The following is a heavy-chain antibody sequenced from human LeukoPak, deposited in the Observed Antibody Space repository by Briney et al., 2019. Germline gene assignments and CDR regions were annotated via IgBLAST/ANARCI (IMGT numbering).Heavy chain of an antibody. CDR1: GYTFTGYY. CDR2: INPNSGGT. CDR3: ATTNYDILTGYYTLGAFGI. J-gene: IGHJ3*02. Sequence: ASVKVSCKASGYTFTGYYMHWVRQAPGQGLEWMGWINPNSGGTNYAQKFQGRVTMTRDTSISTAYMELSRLRSDDTAVYYCATTNYDILTGYYTLGAFGIWGQGTMVTVSS. D-gene: IGHD3-9*01. V-gene: IGHV1-2*02.